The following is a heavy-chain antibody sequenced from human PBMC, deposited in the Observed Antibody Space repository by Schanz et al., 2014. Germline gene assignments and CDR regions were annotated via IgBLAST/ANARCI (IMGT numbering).Heavy chain of an antibody. CDR2: ISSSSSYI. CDR1: GFTFSDYY. D-gene: IGHD6-13*01. Sequence: QVQLVESGGGVVQPGGSLRLSCAASGFTFSDYYMSWIRQAPGKGLEWVSYISSSSSYISYADSVKGRFTISRDNAKNSLYLQMNSLRAEDTAVYYCARSGSSNWYFFDYWGQGTLVTVSS. CDR3: ARSGSSNWYFFDY. V-gene: IGHV3-11*06. J-gene: IGHJ4*02.